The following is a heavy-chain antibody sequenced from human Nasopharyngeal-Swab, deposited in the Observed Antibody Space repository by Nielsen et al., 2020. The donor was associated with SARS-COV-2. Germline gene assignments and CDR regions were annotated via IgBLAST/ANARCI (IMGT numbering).Heavy chain of an antibody. D-gene: IGHD6-13*01. CDR2: INPSAGST. CDR3: ARDVGKPGMCCPRRDYGMDV. V-gene: IGHV1-46*01. J-gene: IGHJ6*02. Sequence: ASVKVSCKASGYTITSHYMNWVRQAPGQGLQWRGIINPSAGSTGYAQKFQGRVTMTRDTSTSTVYMELRSLRSEDTDVYYCARDVGKPGMCCPRRDYGMDVWGQGTTVTVSS. CDR1: GYTITSHY.